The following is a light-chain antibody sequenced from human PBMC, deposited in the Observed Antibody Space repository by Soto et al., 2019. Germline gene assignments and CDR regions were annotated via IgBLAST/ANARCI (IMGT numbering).Light chain of an antibody. CDR3: QQLKTFPIT. V-gene: IGKV1-9*01. Sequence: GDRVTVACRASQGISDSLAWYHHKPGEAPKLLIYAASTLQSGVPSRFSGSGSGTEFTLTISSLQPEDLAIYYCQQLKTFPITFGQGTRLEMK. CDR1: QGISDS. J-gene: IGKJ5*01. CDR2: AAS.